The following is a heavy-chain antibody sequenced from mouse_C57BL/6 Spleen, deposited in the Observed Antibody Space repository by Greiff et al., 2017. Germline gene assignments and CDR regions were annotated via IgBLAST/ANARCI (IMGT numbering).Heavy chain of an antibody. J-gene: IGHJ2*01. CDR1: GYTFTDYE. CDR3: ARGTYYFDY. Sequence: QVQLQQSGAELVRPGASVTLSCKASGYTFTDYEMHWVKQTPVHGLEWIGAIDPETGGTAYNQKFKGKSTLTVDKSSSTAYMQLSSLTSEDSAVYYCARGTYYFDYWGQGTTLTVSS. V-gene: IGHV1-15*01. CDR2: IDPETGGT. D-gene: IGHD3-1*01.